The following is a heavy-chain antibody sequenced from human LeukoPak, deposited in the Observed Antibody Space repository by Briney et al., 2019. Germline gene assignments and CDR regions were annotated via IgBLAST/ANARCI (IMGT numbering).Heavy chain of an antibody. Sequence: TSETLSLTCTVSGASISSTSYYWGWIRQPPGKGLEWIGSIYYSGSTYYNPSLKSRVTISVDTSKNQFSLKLSSVTAADTAVYYCARRGGKGFDYWGQGTLVTVSS. J-gene: IGHJ4*02. CDR1: GASISSTSYY. CDR2: IYYSGST. D-gene: IGHD3-10*01. V-gene: IGHV4-39*01. CDR3: ARRGGKGFDY.